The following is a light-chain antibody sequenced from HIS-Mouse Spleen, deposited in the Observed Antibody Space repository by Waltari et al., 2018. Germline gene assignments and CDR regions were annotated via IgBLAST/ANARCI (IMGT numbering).Light chain of an antibody. CDR1: SSDVGSYNL. Sequence: QSALTQPASVSGSPGQSITISCPGTSSDVGSYNLVSWYQQHPGKALKLMIYEGSKRPSGVSNRFSGSKSGNTASLTISGLQAEDEADYYCCSYAGSSTWVFGGGTKLTVL. CDR2: EGS. V-gene: IGLV2-23*01. CDR3: CSYAGSSTWV. J-gene: IGLJ3*02.